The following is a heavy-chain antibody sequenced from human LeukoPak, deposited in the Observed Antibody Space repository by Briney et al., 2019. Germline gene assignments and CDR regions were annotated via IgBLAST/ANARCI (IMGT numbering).Heavy chain of an antibody. CDR3: AKEDSSGYYTGLSYFDY. D-gene: IGHD3-22*01. Sequence: GGSLRLSCAASGFTFSSYGMPWVRQAPGKGLEWVAVISYDGSNKYYADSVKGRFTISRDNSKNTLYLQMNSLRAEDTAVYYCAKEDSSGYYTGLSYFDYWGQGTLVTVSS. V-gene: IGHV3-30*18. J-gene: IGHJ4*02. CDR1: GFTFSSYG. CDR2: ISYDGSNK.